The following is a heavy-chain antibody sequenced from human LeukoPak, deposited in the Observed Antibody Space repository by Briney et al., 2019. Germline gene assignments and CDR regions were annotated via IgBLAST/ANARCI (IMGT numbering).Heavy chain of an antibody. CDR3: ARADCSGGSCYGFDY. J-gene: IGHJ4*02. V-gene: IGHV1-2*02. Sequence: ASVKVSCKASGYTFTGYYMHWVRQAPGQGLEWMGWINPNSGGTNYAQKFQGRVTMTRDTSISTAYMERSRLRSDDTAVYYCARADCSGGSCYGFDYWGQGTLVTVSS. D-gene: IGHD2-15*01. CDR1: GYTFTGYY. CDR2: INPNSGGT.